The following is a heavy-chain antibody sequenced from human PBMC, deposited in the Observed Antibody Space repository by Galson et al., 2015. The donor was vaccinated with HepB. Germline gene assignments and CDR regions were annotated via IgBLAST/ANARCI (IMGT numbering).Heavy chain of an antibody. CDR1: GGTFSSYA. CDR3: ARGPRGYYDSSGYYTSDSQH. J-gene: IGHJ1*01. D-gene: IGHD3-22*01. V-gene: IGHV1-69*13. CDR2: IIPIFGTA. Sequence: SVKVSCKASGGTFSSYAISWVRQAPGQGLEWMGGIIPIFGTANYAQKFQGRVTITADESTSTAYMELSSLRSEDTAVYYCARGPRGYYDSSGYYTSDSQHWGQGTLVTVSS.